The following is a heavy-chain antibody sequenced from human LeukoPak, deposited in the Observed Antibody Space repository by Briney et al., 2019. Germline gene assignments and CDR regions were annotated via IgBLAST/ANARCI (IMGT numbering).Heavy chain of an antibody. Sequence: VHAGGLLRLSCAASGFTVSSSYMSWVRQAPGKGLEWVAVISYDGNNKYYAESVKGRFTISRDNSKNTLYLQMNSLRAEDTAVYYCARVSYRTSSVDYWGQGTLFSRSS. CDR2: ISYDGNNK. V-gene: IGHV3-30*03. CDR3: ARVSYRTSSVDY. J-gene: IGHJ4*02. CDR1: GFTVSSSY. D-gene: IGHD6-6*01.